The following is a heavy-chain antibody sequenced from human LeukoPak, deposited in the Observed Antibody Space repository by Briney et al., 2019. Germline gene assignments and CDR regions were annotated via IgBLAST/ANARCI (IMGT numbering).Heavy chain of an antibody. V-gene: IGHV4-59*01. CDR2: IYYSGST. CDR1: GGSFSGYY. D-gene: IGHD1-26*01. Sequence: SETLSLTCAVYGGSFSGYYWSWIRQPPGKGLEWIGYIYYSGSTNYNPSLKSRVTISVDTSKNQFSLKLSSVTAADTAVYYCARVGEWELYFDYWGQGTLVTVSS. CDR3: ARVGEWELYFDY. J-gene: IGHJ4*02.